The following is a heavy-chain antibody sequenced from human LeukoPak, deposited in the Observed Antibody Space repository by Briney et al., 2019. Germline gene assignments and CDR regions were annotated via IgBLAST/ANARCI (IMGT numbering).Heavy chain of an antibody. V-gene: IGHV4-31*03. CDR2: IYYSGST. CDR1: GDSIRSGGYY. D-gene: IGHD4-17*01. J-gene: IGHJ5*02. Sequence: SQTLSLTCTVSGDSIRSGGYYWSWIRQHPGKGLEWIGYIYYSGSTYYNPSLKSRVTISVDRSKNQFSLKLSSVTAADTAVYYCARDRYGDYSGWFDPWGQGTLVTVSS. CDR3: ARDRYGDYSGWFDP.